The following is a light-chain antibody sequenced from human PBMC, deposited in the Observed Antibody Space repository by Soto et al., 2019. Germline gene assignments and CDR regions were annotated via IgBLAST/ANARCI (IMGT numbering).Light chain of an antibody. CDR2: AAS. CDR3: QQTNSMPKS. J-gene: IGKJ2*01. CDR1: QNIGSY. Sequence: DIQMTQSPSSLSASVGDRVSITCRASQNIGSYLNWYQQKPGKAPEILIYAASRLQSGVPSRFIGGGSGTHFALTITSLQPVDFATYYCQQTNSMPKSFGQGTKLELK. V-gene: IGKV1-39*01.